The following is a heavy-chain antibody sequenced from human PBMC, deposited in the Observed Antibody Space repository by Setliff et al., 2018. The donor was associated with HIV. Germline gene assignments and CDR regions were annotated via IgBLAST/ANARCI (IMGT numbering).Heavy chain of an antibody. J-gene: IGHJ4*02. CDR3: ARDSYTSPDY. D-gene: IGHD6-13*01. CDR1: GGSFSGYY. Sequence: SETLSLTCAVYGGSFSGYYWSWIRQPPGKGLEWIGEINHRGSTNCNPSLKSRVSISVDTSKNQFSLKLISVTAADTAVYYCARDSYTSPDYWGQGTLVTVSS. CDR2: INHRGST. V-gene: IGHV4-34*01.